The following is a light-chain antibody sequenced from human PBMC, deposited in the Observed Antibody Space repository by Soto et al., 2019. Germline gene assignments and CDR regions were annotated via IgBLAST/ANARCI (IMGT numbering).Light chain of an antibody. CDR1: SSNIGSNN. CDR3: ATWDDSPSGRSWV. Sequence: QPVLTQSPSASGTPGQRVSISCSGSSSNIGSNNVYWYQHFPGSAPRFLIYPNSPRPSGVPDRFSASKSGTSASLVISGLRPEHEATYYCATWDDSPSGRSWVFGGGTKLTVL. J-gene: IGLJ3*02. CDR2: PNS. V-gene: IGLV1-47*01.